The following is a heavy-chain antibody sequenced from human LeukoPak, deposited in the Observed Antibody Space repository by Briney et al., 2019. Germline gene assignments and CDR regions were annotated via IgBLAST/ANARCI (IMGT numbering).Heavy chain of an antibody. CDR1: GYRFTNYW. Sequence: GESLKISCKGSGYRFTNYWIGWVRQMPGKGLEWVAIIYPGDSDTRYSPSFQGQVTLSADKSITTAFLQWSSLKASDTAMYYCVTLGTGPPPFDFWGQGTLVTVSS. V-gene: IGHV5-51*01. CDR2: IYPGDSDT. D-gene: IGHD3/OR15-3a*01. J-gene: IGHJ4*02. CDR3: VTLGTGPPPFDF.